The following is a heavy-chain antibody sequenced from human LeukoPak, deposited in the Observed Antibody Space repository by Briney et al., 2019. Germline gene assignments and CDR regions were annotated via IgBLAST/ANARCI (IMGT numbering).Heavy chain of an antibody. CDR2: IWYDGSNK. Sequence: SGGSLRLSCAASGFTFSSYGMHWVRQAPGKGLEWVAVIWYDGSNKYYADSVKGRFTISRDNSKNTLYLQINSLRAEDTAVYYCAKDPARYCSGGSCYGTDVWGKGTTVTVSS. D-gene: IGHD2-15*01. V-gene: IGHV3-33*06. CDR3: AKDPARYCSGGSCYGTDV. J-gene: IGHJ6*04. CDR1: GFTFSSYG.